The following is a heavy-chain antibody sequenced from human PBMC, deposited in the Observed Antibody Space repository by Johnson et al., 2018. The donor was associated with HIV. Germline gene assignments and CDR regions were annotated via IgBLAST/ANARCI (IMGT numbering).Heavy chain of an antibody. D-gene: IGHD5-12*01. V-gene: IGHV3-30*03. Sequence: QVQLVESGGGLVQPGGSLILSCAASGFTFSNYAMSWVRQAPGKGLEWVAVISYDGKNKDYADPVKGRFTLSRDNSKNTLYLQMNSLRAEDTAVYYCARDESGYDEGVDACDIWGQGTMVTVSP. J-gene: IGHJ3*02. CDR1: GFTFSNYA. CDR3: ARDESGYDEGVDACDI. CDR2: ISYDGKNK.